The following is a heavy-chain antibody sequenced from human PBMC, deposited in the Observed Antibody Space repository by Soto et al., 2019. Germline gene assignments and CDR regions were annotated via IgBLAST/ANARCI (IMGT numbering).Heavy chain of an antibody. CDR2: ISWNGGST. V-gene: IGHV3-20*01. CDR3: VGCGGGSCYHHFDY. D-gene: IGHD2-15*01. CDR1: GFTFDDYG. J-gene: IGHJ4*02. Sequence: EVQLVESGGGVVRPGGSLRLSCAVSGFTFDDYGMSWVRQAPGKGLEWVSTISWNGGSTGYTDSVKGRFTISRDNAKNSLFLQMNSLRAEDTALYHCVGCGGGSCYHHFDYWGQGTLVTVSS.